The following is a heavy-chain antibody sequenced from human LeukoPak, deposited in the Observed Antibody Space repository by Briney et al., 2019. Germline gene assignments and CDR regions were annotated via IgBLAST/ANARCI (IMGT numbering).Heavy chain of an antibody. CDR1: GGSFSGYY. D-gene: IGHD2-2*01. J-gene: IGHJ6*02. CDR2: INRSGST. CDR3: ARGGIVVVPAAMFLYYYGMDV. Sequence: PSETLSLTCAVYGGSFSGYYWSWIRQPPGKGLEWIGEINRSGSTNYNPSLKSRVTISVDTSKNQFSLKLSSVTAADTAVYYCARGGIVVVPAAMFLYYYGMDVWGQGTTVTVSS. V-gene: IGHV4-34*01.